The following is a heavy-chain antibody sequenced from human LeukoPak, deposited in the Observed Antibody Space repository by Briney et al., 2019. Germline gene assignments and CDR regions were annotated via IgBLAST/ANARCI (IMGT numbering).Heavy chain of an antibody. V-gene: IGHV3-30-3*01. CDR1: GFTFSSYA. CDR3: ARASAGGYSYGDEPFDY. J-gene: IGHJ4*02. D-gene: IGHD5-18*01. CDR2: ISYDGSNK. Sequence: PGGSLRLSCAASGFTFSSYAMHWVRQAPGKGLEWVAVISYDGSNKYYADSVKGRFTISRDNSKNTLYLQMNSLRAEDTAVYYCARASAGGYSYGDEPFDYWGRGTLVTVSS.